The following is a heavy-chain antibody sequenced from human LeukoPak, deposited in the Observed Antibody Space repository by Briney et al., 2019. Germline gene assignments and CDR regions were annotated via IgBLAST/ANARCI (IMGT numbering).Heavy chain of an antibody. V-gene: IGHV4-38-2*02. J-gene: IGHJ6*03. Sequence: SETLSLTCTVSGYSISSGYYWGWIRQPPGKGLEWIGSIYHSGSTYYNPSLKSRVTISVDTSKNQFSLKLSSVTAADTAVYYCARVNSHTDYYGSGSSYYYYMDVWGKGTTVTISS. CDR2: IYHSGST. CDR1: GYSISSGYY. D-gene: IGHD3-10*01. CDR3: ARVNSHTDYYGSGSSYYYYMDV.